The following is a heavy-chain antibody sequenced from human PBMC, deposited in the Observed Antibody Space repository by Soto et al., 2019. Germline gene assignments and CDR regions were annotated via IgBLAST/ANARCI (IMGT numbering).Heavy chain of an antibody. J-gene: IGHJ4*02. CDR3: ARADPDASVGY. CDR2: ISYSGST. CDR1: CCSMSSHY. D-gene: IGHD3-16*01. V-gene: IGHV4-59*11. Sequence: SETLSLTCTVSCCSMSSHYWTWLRQPPGKGLEWIGYISYSGSTYYNPSLKSRVTISADTSRNQFSLKLSSVIAADTAVYYCARADPDASVGYWGQGTLVTVSS.